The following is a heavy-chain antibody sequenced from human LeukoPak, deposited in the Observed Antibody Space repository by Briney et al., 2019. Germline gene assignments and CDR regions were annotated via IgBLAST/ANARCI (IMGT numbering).Heavy chain of an antibody. V-gene: IGHV3-13*01. CDR3: ARVQLYSDFWGMDV. CDR2: IGTAGDT. D-gene: IGHD3-3*01. Sequence: GGSLRLSCAASGFTFSSYDMHWVRQATGKGLEWVSAIGTAGDTYYPGSVKGRFTISRENAKNSLYLQMNSLRAGDAAVYYCARVQLYSDFWGMDVWGQGTTVTVSS. CDR1: GFTFSSYD. J-gene: IGHJ6*02.